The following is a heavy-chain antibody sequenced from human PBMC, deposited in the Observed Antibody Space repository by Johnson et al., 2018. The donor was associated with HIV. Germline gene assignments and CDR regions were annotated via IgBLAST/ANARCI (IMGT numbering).Heavy chain of an antibody. CDR2: IKQDGREK. CDR1: GITFSSYA. V-gene: IGHV3-7*01. D-gene: IGHD6-13*01. Sequence: VQLVESGGGLIQPGGSLRLSCAASGITFSSYAMQWVRQAPGTGLEWVANIKQDGREKYYVDSVKGRFTISRDNAKNSLYLQMNSLRAEDTAVYYCAREWSSSRWTYGCDIWGQGTMVTVSS. J-gene: IGHJ3*02. CDR3: AREWSSSRWTYGCDI.